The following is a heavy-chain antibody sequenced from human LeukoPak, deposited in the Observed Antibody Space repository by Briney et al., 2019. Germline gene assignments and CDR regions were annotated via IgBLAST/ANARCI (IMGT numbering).Heavy chain of an antibody. J-gene: IGHJ5*02. Sequence: PSETLSLTCTVSGGSIGDYYWSWVRQTPGKGLEWIGFVYYTGDTNYNPSLKSRVTISLDTSKNQFSLNLNSVDAADTAVYFCARCGNSYGTGYQFDPWSQGNLVTVSS. CDR1: GGSIGDYY. V-gene: IGHV4-59*01. CDR3: ARCGNSYGTGYQFDP. CDR2: VYYTGDT. D-gene: IGHD5-18*01.